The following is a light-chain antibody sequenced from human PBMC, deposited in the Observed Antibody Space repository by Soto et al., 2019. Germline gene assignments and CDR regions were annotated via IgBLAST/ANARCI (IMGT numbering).Light chain of an antibody. CDR3: CSYAGSYTYV. J-gene: IGLJ1*01. CDR1: RRYVGGYDY. CDR2: DVS. Sequence: QPRSVSGSSGQSVTLSRPGTRRYVGGYDYVSWYQQHPGKAPQLMIYDVSERPSGVPDRFSGSKSGNTASLTISGLQAEDEADYYCCSYAGSYTYVFGTGTKVTVL. V-gene: IGLV2-11*01.